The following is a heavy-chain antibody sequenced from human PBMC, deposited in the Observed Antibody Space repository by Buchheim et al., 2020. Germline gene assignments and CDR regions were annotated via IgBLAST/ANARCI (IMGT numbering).Heavy chain of an antibody. V-gene: IGHV3-30-3*01. J-gene: IGHJ6*02. CDR1: GFTFSSYA. D-gene: IGHD6-6*01. CDR3: ARALEEYSRKYYYYYGMDV. Sequence: QVQLVESGGGVVQPGRSLRLSCAASGFTFSSYAMHWVRQAPGKGLEWVAVISYDGSNKYYADSVKGRFTISRDNSKNTLYLQMNSLRAEDTAVYYCARALEEYSRKYYYYYGMDVWGQGTT. CDR2: ISYDGSNK.